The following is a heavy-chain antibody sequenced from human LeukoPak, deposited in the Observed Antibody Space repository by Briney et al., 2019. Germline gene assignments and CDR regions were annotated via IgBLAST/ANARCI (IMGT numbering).Heavy chain of an antibody. V-gene: IGHV4-4*07. CDR3: ASLGGQLPSYNWFDP. Sequence: SETLSLTCTVSGGSTTGYHWTWVRQPAGKGLEWIGRISTSGSTTYSPSLRSRATMSVDTAQNQFSLTLTSVTAADTAVYYCASLGGQLPSYNWFDPWGQGTLVTVSS. CDR1: GGSTTGYH. J-gene: IGHJ5*02. D-gene: IGHD2-2*01. CDR2: ISTSGST.